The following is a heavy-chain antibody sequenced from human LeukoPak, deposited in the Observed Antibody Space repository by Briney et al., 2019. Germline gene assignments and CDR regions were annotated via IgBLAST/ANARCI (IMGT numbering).Heavy chain of an antibody. CDR1: GGSISSSSYY. V-gene: IGHV4-39*07. J-gene: IGHJ5*02. Sequence: SETLSLTCTVSGGSISSSSYYWGWIRQPPGKGLEWIGSIYYSGSTYYNPSLKSRVTISVDTSKNQFSLKLSSVTAADTAVYYCARGSGSYSGVDWFDPWGQGTLVTVSS. D-gene: IGHD3-10*01. CDR3: ARGSGSYSGVDWFDP. CDR2: IYYSGST.